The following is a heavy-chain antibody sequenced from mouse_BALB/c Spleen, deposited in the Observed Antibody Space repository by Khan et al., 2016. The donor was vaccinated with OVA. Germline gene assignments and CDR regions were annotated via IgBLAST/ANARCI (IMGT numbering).Heavy chain of an antibody. V-gene: IGHV2-9*02. J-gene: IGHJ3*01. Sequence: QVQLKESGPGLVAPSQSLSITCTVSGFSLTTYGVHWVRQPPGKGLEGRGVIWAGGSTNYNSALMSRRSISKDNSKSQAFLKMNMLQTDDPAMYYCARAYYYGAWFAYCGQGTLVPVSA. CDR2: IWAGGST. CDR3: ARAYYYGAWFAY. CDR1: GFSLTTYG. D-gene: IGHD1-1*01.